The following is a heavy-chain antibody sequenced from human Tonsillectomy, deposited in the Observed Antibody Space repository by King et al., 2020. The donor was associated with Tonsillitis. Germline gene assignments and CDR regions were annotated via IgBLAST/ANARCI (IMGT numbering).Heavy chain of an antibody. D-gene: IGHD2-21*02. J-gene: IGHJ4*02. V-gene: IGHV4-61*03. CDR1: GDSVNSGSYY. Sequence: QLQESGPGLMKPSETLSLTCTVSGDSVNSGSYYWHWIRQPPGKGLEWIGYIYYNGSSNYNPSLKSRVTISLDTSKNHFTLKLRSVIAADTAVYYCARFSPQVVVVPASNYYFDYWGQGTLVTVSS. CDR2: IYYNGSS. CDR3: ARFSPQVVVVPASNYYFDY.